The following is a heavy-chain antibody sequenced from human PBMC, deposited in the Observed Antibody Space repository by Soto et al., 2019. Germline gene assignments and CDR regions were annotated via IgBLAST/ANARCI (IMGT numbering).Heavy chain of an antibody. J-gene: IGHJ4*02. CDR3: ARVNPGYSYVNY. Sequence: EVQLVGSGGGLVQPGGSLRLSCAASGFTFSSYWMLWVRQAPGKGLVWVSRINSDGSTTSYADSVKGRFTISRDNAKNTLYLQMNSLRAEDTAVYYCARVNPGYSYVNYWGQGTLVTVSS. V-gene: IGHV3-74*01. D-gene: IGHD5-18*01. CDR1: GFTFSSYW. CDR2: INSDGSTT.